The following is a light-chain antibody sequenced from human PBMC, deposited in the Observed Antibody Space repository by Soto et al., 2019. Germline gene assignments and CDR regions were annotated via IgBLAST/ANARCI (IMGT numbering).Light chain of an antibody. CDR2: AAS. Sequence: DLQQTQSPSSLSASVGDRVTITCRASQSIDTYLNWYHQKPGKAPKLLVYAASSLQNEIPLRFKGSVSGTDFPRTSSDLQPVDSAADYGQPRHRTRVTFGGRTKVEIK. V-gene: IGKV1-39*01. J-gene: IGKJ4*01. CDR3: QPRHRTRVT. CDR1: QSIDTY.